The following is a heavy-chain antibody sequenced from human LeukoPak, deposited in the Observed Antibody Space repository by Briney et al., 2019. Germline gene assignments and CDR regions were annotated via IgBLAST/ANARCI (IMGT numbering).Heavy chain of an antibody. J-gene: IGHJ3*02. CDR2: ISGSSTYI. CDR1: GFAFSTYE. Sequence: PGGSLRLSCAASGFAFSTYEMNWVRQAPGKGLEWVSSISGSSTYIYYADSVKGRFTISRDNAKNSLYLQMNSLRAEDTTVYYCARDRFGTSLDAFDIWGQGTMVSVSS. CDR3: ARDRFGTSLDAFDI. V-gene: IGHV3-21*01. D-gene: IGHD2-2*01.